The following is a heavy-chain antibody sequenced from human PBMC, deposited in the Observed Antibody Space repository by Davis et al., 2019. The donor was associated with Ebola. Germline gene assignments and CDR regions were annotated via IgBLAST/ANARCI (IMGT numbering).Heavy chain of an antibody. D-gene: IGHD6-19*01. CDR2: IYYSGST. CDR3: ARQGYSSGWYNDY. J-gene: IGHJ4*02. V-gene: IGHV4-59*08. CDR1: GGSISSYY. Sequence: GSLRLSCTVSGGSISSYYWSWIRQPPGKGLEWIGYIYYSGSTNYNPSLKSRVTISVDTSKNQFSLKLSSVTAADTAVYYCARQGYSSGWYNDYWGQGTLVTVSS.